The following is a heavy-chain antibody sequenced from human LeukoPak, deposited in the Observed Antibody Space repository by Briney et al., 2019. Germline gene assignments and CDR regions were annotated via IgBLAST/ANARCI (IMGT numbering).Heavy chain of an antibody. V-gene: IGHV4-4*09. CDR2: IYTSGST. D-gene: IGHD1-26*01. CDR3: ARRRSPDYYYYYMDV. J-gene: IGHJ6*03. Sequence: SETLSLTCTVSGGSISSYYWSWIRQPPGKGLEWIGYIYTSGSTNYNPSLKSRVTISVDTSKNQFSLKLSSVTAADTAVYYCARRRSPDYYYYYMDVWGKGTTVTVSS. CDR1: GGSISSYY.